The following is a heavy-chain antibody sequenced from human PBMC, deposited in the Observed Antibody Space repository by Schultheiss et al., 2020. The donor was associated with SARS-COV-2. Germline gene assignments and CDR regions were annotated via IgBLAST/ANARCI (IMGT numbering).Heavy chain of an antibody. CDR2: ISYDGGHK. CDR3: ARDSGSYLLYGMDV. V-gene: IGHV3-30*04. Sequence: GGSLRLSCAASGFTFSHYAMHWVRQAPGTGLEWVADISYDGGHKFYADSLKGRFSISRDNSKNTLYLQMNSLRAEDTAVYYCARDSGSYLLYGMDVWGQGTTVTVSS. J-gene: IGHJ6*02. CDR1: GFTFSHYA. D-gene: IGHD1-26*01.